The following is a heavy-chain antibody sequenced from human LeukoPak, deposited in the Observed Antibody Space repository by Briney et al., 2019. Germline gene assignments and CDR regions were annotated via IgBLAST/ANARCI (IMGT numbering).Heavy chain of an antibody. J-gene: IGHJ4*02. CDR1: GYTFSDHY. V-gene: IGHV1-2*02. Sequence: ASVKVSCKTSGYTFSDHYIYWVRQTPKQGLEWMGFINPRTGATYYAENFQGRVTLTRDTSISTASVELRSDDTAVYYCARVATKFQMLYPDFWGQGSLVTVSS. D-gene: IGHD3-16*02. CDR3: ARVATKFQMLYPDF. CDR2: INPRTGAT.